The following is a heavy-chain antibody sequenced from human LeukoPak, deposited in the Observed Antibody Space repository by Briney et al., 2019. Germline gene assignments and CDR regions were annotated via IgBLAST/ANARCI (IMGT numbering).Heavy chain of an antibody. J-gene: IGHJ2*01. CDR1: GGSFSGYY. V-gene: IGHV4-34*01. CDR3: ARGRIFRNARQARDGRHFDL. Sequence: SETLSLTCAVYGGSFSGYYWSWIRQPPGKGLEWIGEINHSGNTNYNPSLKSRVTISVDTSKNQFSLKLSSVTAADTAVYYCARGRIFRNARQARDGRHFDLWGRGTLVTVSS. CDR2: INHSGNT. D-gene: IGHD3-3*01.